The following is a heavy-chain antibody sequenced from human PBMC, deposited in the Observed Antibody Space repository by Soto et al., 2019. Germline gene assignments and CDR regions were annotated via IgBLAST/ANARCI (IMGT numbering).Heavy chain of an antibody. CDR2: ISYDGSNK. Sequence: QVQLVESGGGVVQPGRSLRLSCAASGFTFSSYGMHWVRQAPGKGLEWVAVISYDGSNKYYADSVKGRFTISRDNSKNTLYLQMNSLRAEDTAVYYCAKDGQIEEHYYGSGSKYYFDYWGQGTLVTVSS. CDR3: AKDGQIEEHYYGSGSKYYFDY. D-gene: IGHD3-10*01. J-gene: IGHJ4*02. V-gene: IGHV3-30*18. CDR1: GFTFSSYG.